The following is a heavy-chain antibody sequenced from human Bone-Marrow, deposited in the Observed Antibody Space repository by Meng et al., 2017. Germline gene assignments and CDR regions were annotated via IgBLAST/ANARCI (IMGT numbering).Heavy chain of an antibody. V-gene: IGHV3-30*04. Sequence: GESLKISCAASGFTFSSYAMHWVRQAPGKGLEWVAVISYDGSNKYYADSVKGRFTISRDNSKNTLYLQMNSLRAEDTAVYYCASGRPYYYDSSGYYYVHDAFDIWGQGTMVTVSS. J-gene: IGHJ3*02. CDR2: ISYDGSNK. CDR3: ASGRPYYYDSSGYYYVHDAFDI. CDR1: GFTFSSYA. D-gene: IGHD3-22*01.